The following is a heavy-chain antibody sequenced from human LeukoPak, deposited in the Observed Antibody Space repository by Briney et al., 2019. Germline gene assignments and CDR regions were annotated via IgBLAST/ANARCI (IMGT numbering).Heavy chain of an antibody. CDR2: IYPGDSGT. CDR1: GYSFSNYW. CDR3: ARLSDGSGTYYNGEHY. D-gene: IGHD3-10*01. V-gene: IGHV5-51*01. J-gene: IGHJ4*02. Sequence: PGESLKISCKGSGYSFSNYWIGWVRQMPGKGLEWMGIIYPGDSGTRYNPSFQGQVTISADKSFSTAYLQWGSLKASDTAMYYCARLSDGSGTYYNGEHYWGQGTLVTVSS.